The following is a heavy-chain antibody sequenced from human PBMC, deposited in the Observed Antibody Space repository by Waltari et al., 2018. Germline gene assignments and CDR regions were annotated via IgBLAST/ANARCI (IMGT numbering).Heavy chain of an antibody. CDR1: GFTFSSYE. CDR3: ARSMGYCSGGSCPGDY. D-gene: IGHD2-15*01. CDR2: ISSSGSNI. V-gene: IGHV3-48*03. Sequence: EVQLVESGGGLVQPGGSLRLSCAASGFTFSSYEMNWVRQAPGKGLEWVSYISSSGSNIYYADSVKGRFTISRDNAKNSLYLQMNSLRAEDTAVYYCARSMGYCSGGSCPGDYWGQGTLVTVSS. J-gene: IGHJ4*02.